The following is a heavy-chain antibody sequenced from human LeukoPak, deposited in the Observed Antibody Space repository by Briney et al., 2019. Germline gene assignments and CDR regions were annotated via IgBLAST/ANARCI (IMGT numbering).Heavy chain of an antibody. Sequence: GASVKVSCKASGYTFTSYGISWVRQAPGQGLEWMGWISAYNGNTNYAQKLQGRVTMTTDTSTSTAYMEPRSLRSDDTAVYYCARSQLLWFGEFPFFYDYWGQGTLVTVSS. D-gene: IGHD3-10*01. V-gene: IGHV1-18*01. J-gene: IGHJ4*02. CDR3: ARSQLLWFGEFPFFYDY. CDR2: ISAYNGNT. CDR1: GYTFTSYG.